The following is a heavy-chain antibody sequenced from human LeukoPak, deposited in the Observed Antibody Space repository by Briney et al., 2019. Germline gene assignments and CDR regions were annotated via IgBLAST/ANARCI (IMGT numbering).Heavy chain of an antibody. V-gene: IGHV1-69*05. D-gene: IGHD3-3*01. Sequence: SVKDSCKASGGTFSSYAISWVRQAPGQGLEWMGGIIPIFGTANCAQTFQGRVTITTDESTSTAYMELSSLRSEDTAVYYCARVSISIFGVYNWFDPWGQGTLVTVSS. J-gene: IGHJ5*02. CDR2: IIPIFGTA. CDR1: GGTFSSYA. CDR3: ARVSISIFGVYNWFDP.